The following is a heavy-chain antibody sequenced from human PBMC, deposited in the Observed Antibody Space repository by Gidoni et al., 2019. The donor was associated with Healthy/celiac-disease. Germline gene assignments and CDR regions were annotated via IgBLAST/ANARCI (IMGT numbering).Heavy chain of an antibody. V-gene: IGHV4-39*01. D-gene: IGHD3-22*01. J-gene: IGHJ4*02. CDR2: IYYSGST. CDR1: GGSISSSSYY. CDR3: ARRARYYDSSGYRLQSYFDY. Sequence: QLQLQESGPGLVKPSETLSLTCTVSGGSISSSSYYWGWIRQPPGKGLEWIGSIYYSGSTYYNPSLKSRVTISVDTSKNQFSLKLSSVTAADTAVYYCARRARYYDSSGYRLQSYFDYWGQGTLVTVSS.